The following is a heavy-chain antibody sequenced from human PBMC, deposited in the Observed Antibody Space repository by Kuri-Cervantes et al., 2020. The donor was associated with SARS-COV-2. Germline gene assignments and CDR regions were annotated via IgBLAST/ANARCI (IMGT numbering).Heavy chain of an antibody. V-gene: IGHV3-7*03. CDR2: RKQDDTEY. CDR3: VRGTEDYSGERSFFDS. J-gene: IGHJ4*02. D-gene: IGHD4-11*01. CDR1: GVSFSTYW. Sequence: WGTLRLSCTASGVSFSTYWMNWVRQGPGKGLEWVANRKQDDTEYYYVDSVRGRFTISRDNAKNSMYLHMNSLRAEDTAIYYCVRGTEDYSGERSFFDSWGQGTPVTVSS.